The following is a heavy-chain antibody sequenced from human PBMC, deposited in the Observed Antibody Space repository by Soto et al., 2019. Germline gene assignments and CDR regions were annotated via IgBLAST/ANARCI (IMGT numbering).Heavy chain of an antibody. D-gene: IGHD6-13*01. CDR3: ARYGASGSRRYWYFDL. V-gene: IGHV4-59*01. Sequence: QVQLQESGPGLVKPSETLSLTCDVSGDSIRSYYWSWIRQPPGRGLEWIGYIYYSGNTDYNPSLKSRVTISVDTSKTHFSLKLKSVTAADTAVYYCARYGASGSRRYWYFDLWGRGTLVTVSS. CDR2: IYYSGNT. CDR1: GDSIRSYY. J-gene: IGHJ2*01.